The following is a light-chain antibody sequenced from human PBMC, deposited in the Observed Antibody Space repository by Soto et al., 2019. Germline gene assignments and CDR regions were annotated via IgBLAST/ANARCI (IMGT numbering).Light chain of an antibody. CDR3: CSYAAWV. J-gene: IGLJ3*02. CDR1: SSDVGSYNL. Sequence: QSVLTQPASVSGSPGQSITISCTGTSSDVGSYNLVSWYQQHPGKAPKLMIYEVSKRPSGVSNRFSGSKSGNTASLTISGLQAEEEADYYCCSYAAWVFGGGTKVTVL. CDR2: EVS. V-gene: IGLV2-23*02.